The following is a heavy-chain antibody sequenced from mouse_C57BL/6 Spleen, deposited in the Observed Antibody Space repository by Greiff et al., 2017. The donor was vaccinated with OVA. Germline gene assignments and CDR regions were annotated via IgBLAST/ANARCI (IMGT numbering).Heavy chain of an antibody. D-gene: IGHD2-1*01. CDR2: IDPSDSYT. CDR3: ARYGNYVWYFDV. CDR1: GYTFTSYW. J-gene: IGHJ1*03. Sequence: QVQLQQPGAELVKPGASVKLSCKASGYTFTSYWMQWVKQRPGQGLEWIGEIDPSDSYTNYNQKFKGKATLTVDTSSSTAYMQLSSLTSEDSAVHYCARYGNYVWYFDVWGTGTTVTVSS. V-gene: IGHV1-50*01.